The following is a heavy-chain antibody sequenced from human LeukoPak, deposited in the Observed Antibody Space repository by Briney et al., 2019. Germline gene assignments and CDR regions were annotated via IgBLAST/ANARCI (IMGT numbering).Heavy chain of an antibody. D-gene: IGHD3-3*01. CDR2: SKSKTDGGTT. J-gene: IGHJ4*02. V-gene: IGHV3-15*01. CDR3: TKGEFLEWLLYFDY. CDR1: GFTFSNAW. Sequence: GGSLRPSCAASGFTFSNAWMSWLRQAPGKGLEWVGRSKSKTDGGTTDYAAPVKGRFTISRDDSKNTLYLQMKSLKTEDTAVYYCTKGEFLEWLLYFDYWGQGTLVTVSS.